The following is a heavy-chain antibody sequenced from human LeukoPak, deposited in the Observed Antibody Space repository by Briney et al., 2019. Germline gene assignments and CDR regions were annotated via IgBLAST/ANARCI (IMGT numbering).Heavy chain of an antibody. CDR3: AREKVPENNYYYGMDV. D-gene: IGHD2-2*01. J-gene: IGHJ6*02. CDR2: ISYSGNT. CDR1: GVSISSGDYH. Sequence: SETLSLTCTVSGVSISSGDYHWNWIRQPPGRGLEWIGYISYSGNTYYNPSLKSQLTISLDTSRSQISLRLSSVTAADTAVYYCAREKVPENNYYYGMDVWGQGTTVTVSS. V-gene: IGHV4-30-4*01.